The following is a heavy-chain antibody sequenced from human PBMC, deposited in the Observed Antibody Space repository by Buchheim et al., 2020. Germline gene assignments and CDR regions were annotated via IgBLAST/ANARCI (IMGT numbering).Heavy chain of an antibody. D-gene: IGHD2-8*01. CDR3: ARGRYCTNGVCYPESYYYYGMDV. CDR1: GGSISSGGYS. J-gene: IGHJ6*02. V-gene: IGHV4-30-2*01. Sequence: QLQLQESGSGLVKPSQTLSLTCAVSGGSISSGGYSWSWIRQPPGKGLEWIGYIYHSGSTYYNPSLQSRVTISVDRSKNQFSLKLSSVTAADTAVYYCARGRYCTNGVCYPESYYYYGMDVWGQGTT. CDR2: IYHSGST.